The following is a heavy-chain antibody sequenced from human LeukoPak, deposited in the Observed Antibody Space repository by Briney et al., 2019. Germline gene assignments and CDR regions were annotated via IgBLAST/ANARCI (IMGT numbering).Heavy chain of an antibody. CDR3: ARGSWRFSRGWHPNCDY. D-gene: IGHD6-19*01. J-gene: IGHJ4*02. CDR2: ISGRVTSI. Sequence: RVGSLRLSCAPSRFTFSGYEMNWVRHAPQKGLEWVSYISGRVTSIYYTDSVKGRFTNSRDNYKNTLVLEMNGLRVEDTAVYYCARGSWRFSRGWHPNCDYWGQGTLVTVSS. CDR1: RFTFSGYE. V-gene: IGHV3-48*03.